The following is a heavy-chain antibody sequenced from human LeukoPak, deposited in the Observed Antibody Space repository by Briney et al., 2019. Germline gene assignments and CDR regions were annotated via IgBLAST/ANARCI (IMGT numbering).Heavy chain of an antibody. J-gene: IGHJ3*02. Sequence: KSSETLSLTCTVSGGSISSSGYYWSWIRQPPGKGLEWIGYIYYSGSTNYNPSLKSRVTILVDTSNNQFSLRLNSVTAADTAVYYCARENTMVRGAFDAFDIWGQGTMVTVSS. CDR1: GGSISSSGYY. V-gene: IGHV4-61*08. D-gene: IGHD3-10*01. CDR2: IYYSGST. CDR3: ARENTMVRGAFDAFDI.